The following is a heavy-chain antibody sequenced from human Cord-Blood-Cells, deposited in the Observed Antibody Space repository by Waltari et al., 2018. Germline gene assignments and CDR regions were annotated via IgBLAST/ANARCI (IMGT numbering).Heavy chain of an antibody. Sequence: QLQLQESGPGLVKPSETLSLTCTVSGGSISRSSYYWGWLRQPPGKGLEWIGSIYYSGSTYYNPSLKSRVTISVDTSKNQFSLKLSSVTAADTAVYYCARHRSGSYPRDAFDIWGQGTMVTVSS. J-gene: IGHJ3*02. CDR3: ARHRSGSYPRDAFDI. V-gene: IGHV4-39*01. CDR1: GGSISRSSYY. CDR2: IYYSGST. D-gene: IGHD1-26*01.